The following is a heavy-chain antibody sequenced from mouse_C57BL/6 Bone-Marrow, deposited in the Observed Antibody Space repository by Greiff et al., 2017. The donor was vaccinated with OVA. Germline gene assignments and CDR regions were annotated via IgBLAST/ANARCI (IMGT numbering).Heavy chain of an antibody. D-gene: IGHD2-1*01. Sequence: VQLQQSGAELVRPGASVTLSCKASGYTFTDYEMHWVKQTPVHGLEWIGAIDPETGGTAYNQKFKGKAILTADKSSSTAYMERRSLTSEDSAVYYCTSSLYYGNYAMDYWGQGTSVTVSS. V-gene: IGHV1-15*01. CDR1: GYTFTDYE. J-gene: IGHJ4*01. CDR2: IDPETGGT. CDR3: TSSLYYGNYAMDY.